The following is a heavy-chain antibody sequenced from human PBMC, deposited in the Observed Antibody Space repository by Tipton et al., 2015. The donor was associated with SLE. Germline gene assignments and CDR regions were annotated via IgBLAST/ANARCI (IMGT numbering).Heavy chain of an antibody. CDR1: GGSISSLS. D-gene: IGHD1-1*01. Sequence: TLSLTYTVSGGSISSLSWSWIRQPPGKRLEWIGYIFYTGSTNYNPSLKSRVAMSVDMSKNQFSLKLTSVTAADTAVYYCASGNPVMPLWGQGPLGNVSP. CDR3: ASGNPVMPL. CDR2: IFYTGST. V-gene: IGHV4-59*01. J-gene: IGHJ4*02.